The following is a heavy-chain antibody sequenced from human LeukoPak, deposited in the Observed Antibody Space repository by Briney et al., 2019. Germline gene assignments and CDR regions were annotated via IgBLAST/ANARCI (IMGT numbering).Heavy chain of an antibody. V-gene: IGHV3-21*01. CDR3: ASILASLDY. CDR2: ISSSSSYV. CDR1: GFTLSSYS. J-gene: IGHJ4*02. D-gene: IGHD5-12*01. Sequence: PGGAPRLSCAAPGFTLSSYSMNWGRQAPGKGLEWVSSISSSSSYVYYADSVKGRFTISRDNAKNSLYLQMNSLRAEDTAVYYCASILASLDYWGQGTLVTVSS.